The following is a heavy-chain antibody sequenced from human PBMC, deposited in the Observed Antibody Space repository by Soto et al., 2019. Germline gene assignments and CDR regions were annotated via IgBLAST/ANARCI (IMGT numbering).Heavy chain of an antibody. CDR3: ARDHWGGGYSYKYYYYGMDV. Sequence: SETLSLTCTVSGGSISRGGYYWSWIRQHPGKGLEWIGYIYYSGSTYYNPSLKSRVTISVDTSKNQLSLKLSSVTAADTAVYYCARDHWGGGYSYKYYYYGMDVWGQGTTVTVSS. J-gene: IGHJ6*02. CDR1: GGSISRGGYY. CDR2: IYYSGST. D-gene: IGHD5-18*01. V-gene: IGHV4-31*03.